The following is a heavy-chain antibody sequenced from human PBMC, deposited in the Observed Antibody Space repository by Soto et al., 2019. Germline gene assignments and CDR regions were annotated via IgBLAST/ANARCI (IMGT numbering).Heavy chain of an antibody. CDR2: INPSGGST. D-gene: IGHD3-10*01. V-gene: IGHV1-46*03. CDR3: ARVSRGVIADPDNWFDP. Sequence: ASVKVSCKASGYTFPSYYMHWVRQAPGQGLEWMGIINPSGGSTSYAQKFQGRVTMTRDTSTSTVYMELSSLRSEDTAVYYCARVSRGVIADPDNWFDPWGQGTLVPVSS. CDR1: GYTFPSYY. J-gene: IGHJ5*02.